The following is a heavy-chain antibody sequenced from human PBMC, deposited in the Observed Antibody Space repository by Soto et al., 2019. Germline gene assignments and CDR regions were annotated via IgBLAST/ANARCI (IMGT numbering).Heavy chain of an antibody. D-gene: IGHD3-3*01. J-gene: IGHJ5*02. CDR3: ARGQRFSDSFDP. CDR1: CGAISGYY. CDR2: IYSSGGT. Sequence: WETLSLTCTVSCGAISGYYWTWIRQPAGKGLEWIGRIYSSGGTKYNPSLKSRVDMSLDMSKNQFSLRLNSVTAADTAVYYCARGQRFSDSFDPWGQGTLVTVSS. V-gene: IGHV4-4*07.